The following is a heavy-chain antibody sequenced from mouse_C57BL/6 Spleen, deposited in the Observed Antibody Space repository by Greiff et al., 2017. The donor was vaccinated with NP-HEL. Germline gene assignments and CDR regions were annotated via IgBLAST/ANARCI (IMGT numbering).Heavy chain of an antibody. V-gene: IGHV5-4*01. CDR3: AREEGYDYEWYFDV. D-gene: IGHD2-4*01. Sequence: EVQRVESGGGLVKPGGSLKLSCAASGFTFSSYAMSWVRQTPEKRLEWVATISDGGSYTYYPDNVKGRFTISRDNAKNNLYLQMSHLKSEDTAMYYCAREEGYDYEWYFDVWGTGTTVTVSS. CDR1: GFTFSSYA. CDR2: ISDGGSYT. J-gene: IGHJ1*03.